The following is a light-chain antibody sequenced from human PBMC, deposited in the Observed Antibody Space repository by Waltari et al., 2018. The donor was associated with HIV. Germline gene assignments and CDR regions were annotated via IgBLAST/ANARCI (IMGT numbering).Light chain of an antibody. J-gene: IGLJ3*02. V-gene: IGLV2-14*01. CDR3: ISYTSSHTGV. CDR1: TSADGYSTS. CDR2: EVN. Sequence: QSALTQPASVSGSPGQSITISCSSTTSADGYSTSVSWYQQFPGRAPQLIIYEVNYRPSGGSKRFSGSKSGNTASLTIAGLQAEDEADYDWISYTSSHTGVCGGGTKLTVL.